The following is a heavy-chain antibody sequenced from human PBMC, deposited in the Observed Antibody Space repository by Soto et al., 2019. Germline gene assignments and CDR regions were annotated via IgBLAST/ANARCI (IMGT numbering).Heavy chain of an antibody. CDR3: ATFSGYTDGIPSPLDY. D-gene: IGHD5-18*01. CDR2: INPNSGGT. Sequence: QVQLVQSGAEVRQPGASVKVSCKASGYTFTGYYMHWVRQAPGQGLEWMGWINPNSGGTTYAQKFQGRVTMTRDTSISTAYMDLSRLRSDDTAFYYCATFSGYTDGIPSPLDYWGQGTLVTVSS. J-gene: IGHJ4*02. V-gene: IGHV1-2*02. CDR1: GYTFTGYY.